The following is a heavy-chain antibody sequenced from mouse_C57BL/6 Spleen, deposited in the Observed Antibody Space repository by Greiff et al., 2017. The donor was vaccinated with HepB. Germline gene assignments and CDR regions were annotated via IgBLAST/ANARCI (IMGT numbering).Heavy chain of an antibody. CDR3: ERSGNGDYFDY. D-gene: IGHD4-1*01. CDR2: IDPSDSYT. V-gene: IGHV1-59*01. Sequence: QVHVKQPGAELVRPGTSVKLSCKASGYTFTSYWMHWVKQRPGQGLEWIGVIDPSDSYTNYNQKFKGKATLTVDTSSSTAYMQLSSLTSEDSAVYYCERSGNGDYFDYWGKGTTLTVSS. J-gene: IGHJ2*01. CDR1: GYTFTSYW.